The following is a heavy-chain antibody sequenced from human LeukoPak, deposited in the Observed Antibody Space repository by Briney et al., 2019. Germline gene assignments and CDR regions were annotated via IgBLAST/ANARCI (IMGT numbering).Heavy chain of an antibody. Sequence: ASVKVSCKASGYTFTGYYMHWVRQAPGQGLEWMGRINPNSGGTNYAQKFQGRVTMTRDTSISTAYMELSRLRSDDTAVYYCASERGSTTKALEGGSLHQKDGMDVWGQGTTVTVSS. D-gene: IGHD1-26*01. CDR1: GYTFTGYY. J-gene: IGHJ6*02. CDR3: ASERGSTTKALEGGSLHQKDGMDV. V-gene: IGHV1-2*06. CDR2: INPNSGGT.